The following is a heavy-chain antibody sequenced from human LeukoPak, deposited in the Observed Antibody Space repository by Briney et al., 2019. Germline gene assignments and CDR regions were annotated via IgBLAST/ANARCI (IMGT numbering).Heavy chain of an antibody. CDR3: ARETLSGRFDY. Sequence: GGSLRLSCAAPGFTFRTYNIHWVRQTPGKGLEWVAVTSYDGRNKFYSDSVKGRFTFSRDNSKNSVYLEMNSLRGEDTALYYCARETLSGRFDYWGQGTLVTVSS. J-gene: IGHJ4*02. D-gene: IGHD6-19*01. CDR2: TSYDGRNK. V-gene: IGHV3-30*04. CDR1: GFTFRTYN.